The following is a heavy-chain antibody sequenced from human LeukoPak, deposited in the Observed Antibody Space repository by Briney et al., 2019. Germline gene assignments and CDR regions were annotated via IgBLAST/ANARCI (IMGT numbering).Heavy chain of an antibody. V-gene: IGHV3-9*01. J-gene: IGHJ4*02. CDR3: AKAHSYDSSGYYPD. D-gene: IGHD3-22*01. CDR2: VSWNSGTI. CDR1: GFTFDDYA. Sequence: GGSLRPSCAASGFTFDDYAMHWVRQAPGKGLEWVSGVSWNSGTIAYADSVQGRFTISRDNAKNSLYLQMNSLRAEDTALYYCAKAHSYDSSGYYPDWGQGTLVTVSS.